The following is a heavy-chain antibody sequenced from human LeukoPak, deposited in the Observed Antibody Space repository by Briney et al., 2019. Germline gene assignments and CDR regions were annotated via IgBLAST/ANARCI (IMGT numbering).Heavy chain of an antibody. D-gene: IGHD3-10*01. CDR3: VKVAKYYYGSETYYFFEH. V-gene: IGHV3-7*01. CDR1: DFTFSSSG. J-gene: IGHJ4*02. CDR2: INQDGTEK. Sequence: GGTLRLSCAASDFTFSSSGMTWVRQLPGKGLEWEANINQDGTEKYYVDSVKGRFTISRDNAKNSLDLQMNSLRVEDTGIYYCVKVAKYYYGSETYYFFEHWGQGTPVTASS.